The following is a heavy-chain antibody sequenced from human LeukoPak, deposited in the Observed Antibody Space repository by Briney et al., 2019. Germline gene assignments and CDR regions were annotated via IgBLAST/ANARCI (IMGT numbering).Heavy chain of an antibody. V-gene: IGHV3-48*02. CDR1: GFTFGSYS. J-gene: IGHJ3*01. CDR2: ISGGSDTI. Sequence: GGSLRLSCAASGFTFGSYSMNWVRQAPGKGLEWISYISGGSDTISYSDSVKGRFTISRDNAKNSLYLQMSSLRDEDTAVYYCARDTVYASDVWGQGTMVTVSS. CDR3: ARDTVYASDV. D-gene: IGHD4-11*01.